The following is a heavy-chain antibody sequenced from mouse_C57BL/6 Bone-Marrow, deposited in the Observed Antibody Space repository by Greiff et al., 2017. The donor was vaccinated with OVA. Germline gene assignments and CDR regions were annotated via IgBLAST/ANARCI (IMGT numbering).Heavy chain of an antibody. D-gene: IGHD1-1*01. CDR1: GYTFTSYG. CDR3: ARRDGVVARYFDV. Sequence: VQLQQSGAELARPGASVKLSCKASGYTFTSYGISWVKQRTGQGLEWIGEIYPRSGNTYYNEKFKGKATLTADKSSSTAYMELRSLTSEDSAVYFCARRDGVVARYFDVWGTGTTVTVSS. V-gene: IGHV1-81*01. CDR2: IYPRSGNT. J-gene: IGHJ1*03.